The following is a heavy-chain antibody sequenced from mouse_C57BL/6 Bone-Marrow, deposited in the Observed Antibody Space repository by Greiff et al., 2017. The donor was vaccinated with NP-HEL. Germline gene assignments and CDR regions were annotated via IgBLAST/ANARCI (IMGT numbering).Heavy chain of an antibody. CDR2: LDPSDSYT. J-gene: IGHJ2*01. CDR3: ASVYVSSDN. CDR1: GYTFTSYW. V-gene: IGHV1-50*01. D-gene: IGHD1-1*01. Sequence: QVQLQQPGAELVKPGASVKLSCKASGYTFTSYWMQWVKQRPGQGLAWIGELDPSDSYTTYNQKFKGKATLTVDTSSSTAYKHLGSLTTEDSAVYYCASVYVSSDNWGHGTTLTVSS.